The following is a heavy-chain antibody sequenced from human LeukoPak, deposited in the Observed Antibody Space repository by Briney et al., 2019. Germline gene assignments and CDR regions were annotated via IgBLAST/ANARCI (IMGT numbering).Heavy chain of an antibody. CDR1: GGSISSGDFY. CDR2: IHYSGYT. Sequence: PSQTLSLTCTVSGGSISSGDFYWTWVRQPPGKGLEWIGYIHYSGYTYYNPSLKSRISISRDTSKNQFSLHLISVTAADTAVYYCARAPNALFDYWGQGTLVTVSS. V-gene: IGHV4-30-4*01. J-gene: IGHJ4*02. CDR3: ARAPNALFDY.